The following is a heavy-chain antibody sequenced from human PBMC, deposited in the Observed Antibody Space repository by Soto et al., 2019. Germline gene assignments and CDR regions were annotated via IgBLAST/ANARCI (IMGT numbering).Heavy chain of an antibody. Sequence: QVQLVQSGAEVKKPGSSVKVSCKASGGTFSSYAISWVRQSPGQGIEWMGGIIPIFGTANYAQKFQVRVTITADEAMSTAYMELSSLRSEDPAVSYRASNGQMKYGMGVWGHGTTVTFSS. CDR2: IIPIFGTA. V-gene: IGHV1-69*01. J-gene: IGHJ6*02. D-gene: IGHD2-8*01. CDR1: GGTFSSYA. CDR3: ASNGQMKYGMGV.